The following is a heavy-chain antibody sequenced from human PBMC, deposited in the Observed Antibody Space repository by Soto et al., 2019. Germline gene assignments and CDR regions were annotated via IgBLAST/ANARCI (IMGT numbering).Heavy chain of an antibody. J-gene: IGHJ6*02. CDR1: GGTFSSYA. CDR2: IIPIFGTA. CDR3: ARGKQDGRYDFWSGRPYYYYGMDV. Sequence: SVKVSCTASGGTFSSYAISWVRQAPGQGLEWMGGIIPIFGTANYAQKFQGRVTITADESTSTAYMELSSLRSEDTAVYYCARGKQDGRYDFWSGRPYYYYGMDVWGQGTTVTVSS. V-gene: IGHV1-69*13. D-gene: IGHD3-3*01.